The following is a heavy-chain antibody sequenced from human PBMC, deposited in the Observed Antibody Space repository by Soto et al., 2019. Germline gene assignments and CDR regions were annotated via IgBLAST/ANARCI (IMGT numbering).Heavy chain of an antibody. J-gene: IGHJ4*02. CDR2: IWYDGSKK. V-gene: IGHV3-33*07. D-gene: IGHD6-13*01. CDR3: ARVQYSSSWYIGY. Sequence: GGSLRLSCAASGFTFSSYAMYWVRQAPGKGLEWVAVIWYDGSKKYYADSVKGRFTISRDNSKNTLYLQMNSLRAEDTAVYHCARVQYSSSWYIGYWGQGTLVTVSS. CDR1: GFTFSSYA.